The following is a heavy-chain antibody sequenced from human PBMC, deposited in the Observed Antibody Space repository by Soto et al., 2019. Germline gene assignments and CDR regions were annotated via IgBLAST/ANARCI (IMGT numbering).Heavy chain of an antibody. D-gene: IGHD6-13*01. V-gene: IGHV3-66*01. CDR1: GFTVSSNY. Sequence: EVQLVESGGGLVQPGGSLRLSCAASGFTVSSNYMSWVREAPGKGVEWVSVIYSGGSTYYADSVKGRFTISRDNSKNTLYRQMNSLRAEDTAVYYCARDHSAAAGSAYNWFDPWGQGTLGTVSS. CDR3: ARDHSAAAGSAYNWFDP. CDR2: IYSGGST. J-gene: IGHJ5*02.